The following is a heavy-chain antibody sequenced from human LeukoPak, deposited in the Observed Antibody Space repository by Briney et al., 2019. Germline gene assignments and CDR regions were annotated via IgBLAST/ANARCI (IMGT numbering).Heavy chain of an antibody. CDR2: ISGSGVTT. CDR3: AKGRVVVAANWFDP. V-gene: IGHV3-23*01. D-gene: IGHD2-15*01. Sequence: GGSLRLSCAASGFTFSCYAMSWVRQAPGKGLEWVSAISGSGVTTNYADSVRGRFIISRDNSKNTLYLQMKSLRAEDTAVYYCAKGRVVVAANWFDPWGQGTLVTVSS. CDR1: GFTFSCYA. J-gene: IGHJ5*02.